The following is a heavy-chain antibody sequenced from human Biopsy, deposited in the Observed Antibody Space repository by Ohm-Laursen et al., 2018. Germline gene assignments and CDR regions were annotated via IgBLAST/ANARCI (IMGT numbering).Heavy chain of an antibody. CDR2: ISSGSRA. V-gene: IGHV4-59*01. CDR1: AGSISDDY. D-gene: IGHD3-3*01. Sequence: SQTLSLTCTVSAGSISDDYWNWIRQPPGKGLQVIGYISSGSRATYNPSLKIRLTIYLDTSKNQLPLRLSSVTAAATAIYYCARERQFRFLEGAFDYWGQGILVTVSS. CDR3: ARERQFRFLEGAFDY. J-gene: IGHJ4*02.